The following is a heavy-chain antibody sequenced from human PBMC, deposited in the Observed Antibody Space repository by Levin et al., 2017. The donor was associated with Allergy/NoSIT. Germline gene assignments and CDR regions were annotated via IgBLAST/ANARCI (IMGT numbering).Heavy chain of an antibody. V-gene: IGHV4-30-2*01. J-gene: IGHJ5*02. CDR3: AREPTAASGNRKFDP. Sequence: SETLSLTCAVSGGSISSNGYSWNWIRQPPGKGLEWIGYIYPGGSTYYNPSLKSRVTISVDRSKNQFSLKLSSVTAADTAVYYCAREPTAASGNRKFDPWGQGTLVTVSS. CDR2: IYPGGST. CDR1: GGSISSNGYS. D-gene: IGHD6-13*01.